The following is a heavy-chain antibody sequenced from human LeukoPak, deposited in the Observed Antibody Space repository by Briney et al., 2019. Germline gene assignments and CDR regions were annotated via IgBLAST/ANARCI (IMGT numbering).Heavy chain of an antibody. Sequence: GGSLRLSYAASGFTFSSYAMSWVRQAPGKGLEWVSAISGSGGSTYYADSVKGRFTISRDNSKNTLYLQMNSLRAEDTAVYYCAKRSDSSGYQYYFDYWGQGTLVTVSS. J-gene: IGHJ4*02. V-gene: IGHV3-23*01. D-gene: IGHD3-22*01. CDR1: GFTFSSYA. CDR2: ISGSGGST. CDR3: AKRSDSSGYQYYFDY.